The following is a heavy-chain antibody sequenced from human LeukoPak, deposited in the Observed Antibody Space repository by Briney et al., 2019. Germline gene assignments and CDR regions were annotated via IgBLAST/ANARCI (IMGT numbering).Heavy chain of an antibody. CDR1: GFTFSSYS. V-gene: IGHV3-7*01. D-gene: IGHD3-10*01. J-gene: IGHJ4*02. CDR3: GRHRSGSGTYFIDY. Sequence: GGSLRLSCVVSGFTFSSYSMIWVRQAPGKGLEWVANMKKDGSETNYVDSVKGRFTIFRDNAKKSLYLQMNSLRAQDTAVYYCGRHRSGSGTYFIDYWGQGTLVSVSS. CDR2: MKKDGSET.